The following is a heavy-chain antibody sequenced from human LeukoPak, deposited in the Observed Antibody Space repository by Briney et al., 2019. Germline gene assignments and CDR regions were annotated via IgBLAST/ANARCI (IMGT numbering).Heavy chain of an antibody. CDR1: GGTFSRFT. V-gene: IGHV1-69*13. J-gene: IGHJ6*02. Sequence: PVASVKVSCKASGGTFSRFTISWVRQAPGQGLEWMGGIIPIFGTANYAQKFQGRVTITADESTSTAYMELSSLRSEDTAVYYCASSGFGELRRYYYYYGMDVWGQGTTVTVSS. CDR2: IIPIFGTA. CDR3: ASSGFGELRRYYYYYGMDV. D-gene: IGHD3-10*01.